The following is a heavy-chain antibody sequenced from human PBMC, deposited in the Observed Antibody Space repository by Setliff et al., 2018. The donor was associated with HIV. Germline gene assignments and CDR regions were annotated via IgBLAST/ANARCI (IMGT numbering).Heavy chain of an antibody. CDR1: GYTLTDYY. CDR3: ARKSLTGTIYS. V-gene: IGHV1-2*02. Sequence: ASVKVSCKASGYTLTDYYVQWVRQAPGQGPELMGWVNPHDGGTYYAQILEGRVTMTRDTSTSTAYMELSRLRSDDTAVYYCARKSLTGTIYSWGQGTLVTVSS. CDR2: VNPHDGGT. D-gene: IGHD1-1*01. J-gene: IGHJ4*02.